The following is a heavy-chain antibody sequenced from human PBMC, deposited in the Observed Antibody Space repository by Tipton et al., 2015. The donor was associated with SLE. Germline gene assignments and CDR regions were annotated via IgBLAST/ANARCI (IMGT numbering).Heavy chain of an antibody. Sequence: QLVQSGAEVKKPGSSVKVSCKASGGTFSSYAISWVRQAPGQGLEWMGRIIPIFGTANYAQKFQGRVTITADESTSTAYMELSSLRSEDTAVYYCARDGAPRGQLPGGAFDIWGQGTMVTVSS. V-gene: IGHV1-69*15. D-gene: IGHD2-2*01. CDR3: ARDGAPRGQLPGGAFDI. CDR2: IIPIFGTA. J-gene: IGHJ3*02. CDR1: GGTFSSYA.